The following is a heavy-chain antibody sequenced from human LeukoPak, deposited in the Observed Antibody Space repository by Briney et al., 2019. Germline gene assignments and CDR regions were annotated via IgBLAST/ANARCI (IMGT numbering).Heavy chain of an antibody. D-gene: IGHD1-7*01. CDR1: GYTFTDYY. J-gene: IGHJ5*02. Sequence: ASVKVSCKASGYTFTDYYMHWVRQAPGQGLEWMGIINPSGGSTSYAQKFQGRVTMTRDTSTSTVYMELSSLRSEDTAVYYCAREDFIRNSVGPDEHWFDPWGQGTLVTVSS. CDR3: AREDFIRNSVGPDEHWFDP. V-gene: IGHV1-46*01. CDR2: INPSGGST.